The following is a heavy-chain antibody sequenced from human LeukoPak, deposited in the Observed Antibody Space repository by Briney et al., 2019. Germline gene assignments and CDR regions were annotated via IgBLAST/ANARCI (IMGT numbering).Heavy chain of an antibody. D-gene: IGHD4-17*01. CDR2: IYSGGST. J-gene: IGHJ5*02. V-gene: IGHV3-53*01. CDR3: ARDRRFADDDYEEEGNWFDP. Sequence: GGSLRLSCAASGFTVSSNYMSWVRQAPGKGLEWVSVIYSGGSTYYADSVKGRFTISRDNSKNTLYLQMNSLRAEDTAVYYCARDRRFADDDYEEEGNWFDPWGQGTLVTVPS. CDR1: GFTVSSNY.